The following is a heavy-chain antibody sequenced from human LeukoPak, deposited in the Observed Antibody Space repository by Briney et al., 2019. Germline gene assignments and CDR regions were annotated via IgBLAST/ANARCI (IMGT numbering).Heavy chain of an antibody. CDR1: GYTFTSYG. CDR2: ISAYNGNT. CDR3: ASPSVARRNTAMATDAFDI. Sequence: GASVKVSCTASGYTFTSYGISWVRQAPGQGLEWMGWISAYNGNTNYAQKLQGRVTMTTDTSTSTAYMELRSLRSDDTAVYYCASPSVARRNTAMATDAFDIWGQGTMVTVSS. J-gene: IGHJ3*02. V-gene: IGHV1-18*01. D-gene: IGHD5-18*01.